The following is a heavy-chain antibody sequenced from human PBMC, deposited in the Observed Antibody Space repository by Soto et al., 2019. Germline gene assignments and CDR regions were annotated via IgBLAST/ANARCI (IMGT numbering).Heavy chain of an antibody. CDR1: GGSISSSSYY. CDR3: ARLSAVAGTSI. Sequence: QLQLQESGPGLVKPSETLSLTCTVSGGSISSSSYYWGWIRQPPGKGLEWIGSIYYSGSTYYNPSLKSRVTISVDTSKDQFSRKLSSVTAADTAVYYCARLSAVAGTSIWGQGTMVTVSS. J-gene: IGHJ3*02. CDR2: IYYSGST. D-gene: IGHD6-19*01. V-gene: IGHV4-39*01.